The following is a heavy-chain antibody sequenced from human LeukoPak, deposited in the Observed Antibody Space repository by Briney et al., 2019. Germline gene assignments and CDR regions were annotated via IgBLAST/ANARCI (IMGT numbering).Heavy chain of an antibody. Sequence: PSETLSLTCTVSGGSISSGSYYWSWIRQPAGKGLEWIGRIYTSGGTNYNPSLKSRVTISVDTSKNQFSLKPSSVTAADTAVYYCARHYYSSGSFDYWGQGTLVTVSS. CDR3: ARHYYSSGSFDY. V-gene: IGHV4-61*02. J-gene: IGHJ4*02. CDR2: IYTSGGT. D-gene: IGHD3-10*01. CDR1: GGSISSGSYY.